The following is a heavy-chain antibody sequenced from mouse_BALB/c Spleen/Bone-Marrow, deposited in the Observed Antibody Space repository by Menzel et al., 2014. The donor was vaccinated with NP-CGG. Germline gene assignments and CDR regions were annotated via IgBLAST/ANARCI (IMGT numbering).Heavy chain of an antibody. J-gene: IGHJ2*01. CDR3: ARHYYGTRYYFDY. V-gene: IGHV14-3*02. CDR2: IDPANGNT. CDR1: GFNIKDTY. Sequence: EVQLQQSGAELVKPGASVKLSCTASGFNIKDTYMHWVKQRPEQGLEWIGRIDPANGNTKYDPKFQGKATITADTSSNTAYLQLNSLTSEDTAVYYCARHYYGTRYYFDYWGQGTTLTVSS. D-gene: IGHD1-1*01.